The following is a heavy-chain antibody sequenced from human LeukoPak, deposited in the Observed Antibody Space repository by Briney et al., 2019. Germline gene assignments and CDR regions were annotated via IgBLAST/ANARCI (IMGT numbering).Heavy chain of an antibody. CDR1: GFTFGSYG. Sequence: GRSLRLSCAASGFTFGSYGMHWVRQAPGKGLEWVAVISYDGSYKYYADSVKGRFTISRDNSKNTLYLQMNSLRAEDTAVYYCAKDLGMAATRDYYYYGMDVWGQGTTVTVSS. CDR3: AKDLGMAATRDYYYYGMDV. CDR2: ISYDGSYK. J-gene: IGHJ6*02. D-gene: IGHD1-14*01. V-gene: IGHV3-30*18.